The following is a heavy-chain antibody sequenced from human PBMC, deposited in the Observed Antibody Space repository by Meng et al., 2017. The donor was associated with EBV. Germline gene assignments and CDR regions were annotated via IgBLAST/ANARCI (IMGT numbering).Heavy chain of an antibody. Sequence: QVPLVQSGAEGKKPGASVKVSCKASGYTFTSYDINWVRQATGQGLEWMGWMNPNSGNTGYVQKFQGRVTMTRNTSISTAYMELSSLRSEDTAVYYCARGPYYYDSSGYYYGEFDPWGQGTLVTVSS. CDR3: ARGPYYYDSSGYYYGEFDP. CDR1: GYTFTSYD. J-gene: IGHJ5*02. D-gene: IGHD3-22*01. CDR2: MNPNSGNT. V-gene: IGHV1-8*01.